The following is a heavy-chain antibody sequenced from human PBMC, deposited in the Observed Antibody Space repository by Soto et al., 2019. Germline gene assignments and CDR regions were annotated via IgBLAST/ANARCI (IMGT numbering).Heavy chain of an antibody. D-gene: IGHD2-15*01. CDR2: IWYDGSNK. J-gene: IGHJ4*02. CDR1: GFTFSSYG. V-gene: IGHV3-33*01. Sequence: QVQLVESGGGVVQPGRSLRLSCAASGFTFSSYGMHWVRQAPGKGLEWVAVIWYDGSNKYYADSVKGRFTISRDNSKNPLYLQMDSLGAEDTAVYYCARDRRGYWSGGSCYLDYWGQGTLVTVSS. CDR3: ARDRRGYWSGGSCYLDY.